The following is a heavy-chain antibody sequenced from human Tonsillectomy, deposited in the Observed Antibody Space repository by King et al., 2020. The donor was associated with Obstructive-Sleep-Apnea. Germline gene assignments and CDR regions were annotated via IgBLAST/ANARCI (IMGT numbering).Heavy chain of an antibody. CDR3: ARERGGMGGYCSTASCRARDDAFDI. CDR2: IYYTGST. CDR1: GGSISSGGYH. Sequence: VQLQESGPGLVKPSQTLSLTCTVSGGSISSGGYHWTWIRQHPGKGLEWIGYIYYTGSTYYNPSLKSRVTISVDASRDQFSLKLSSVTAADTAVYYCARERGGMGGYCSTASCRARDDAFDIWGQGTMVTVSS. J-gene: IGHJ3*02. D-gene: IGHD2-2*01. V-gene: IGHV4-31*03.